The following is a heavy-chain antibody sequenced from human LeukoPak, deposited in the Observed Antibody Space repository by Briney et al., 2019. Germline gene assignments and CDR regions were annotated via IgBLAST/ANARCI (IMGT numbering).Heavy chain of an antibody. CDR3: AELGITMIGGV. J-gene: IGHJ6*04. CDR1: KFTLSRYW. CDR2: ISSSGSTI. Sequence: PGGSLRLSCAASKFTLSRYWMSWVRQAPGKGLEWVSYISSSGSTIYYADSVKGRFTISRDNAKNSLYLQMNSLRAEDTAVYYCAELGITMIGGVWGKGTTVTISS. D-gene: IGHD3-10*02. V-gene: IGHV3-48*03.